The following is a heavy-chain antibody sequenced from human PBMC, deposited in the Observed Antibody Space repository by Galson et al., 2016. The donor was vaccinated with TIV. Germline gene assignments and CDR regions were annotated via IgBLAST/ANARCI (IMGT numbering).Heavy chain of an antibody. CDR2: ITSGWGPT. V-gene: IGHV3-48*03. CDR1: GFIFSNYE. J-gene: IGHJ3*01. CDR3: VREAVMSFGVDVFDV. D-gene: IGHD3/OR15-3a*01. Sequence: SLRLSCAASGFIFSNYEMNWVRQAPGKGLEWISYITSGWGPTYYAESVKGRLSISRDKTKNSLYLQMNSLRPEDTAVYYCVREAVMSFGVDVFDVWGQGTVVTVSS.